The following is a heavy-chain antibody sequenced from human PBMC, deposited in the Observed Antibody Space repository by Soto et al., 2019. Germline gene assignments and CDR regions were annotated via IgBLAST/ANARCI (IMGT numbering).Heavy chain of an antibody. CDR3: ARAGRLGVWAGYGDSDWFDP. D-gene: IGHD3-9*01. V-gene: IGHV4-30-4*01. CDR2: IYYSGST. CDR1: GGSISSGDYY. Sequence: PSETLSLTCTVSGGSISSGDYYWSWIRQPPGKGLEWIGYIYYSGSTYYNPSLKSRVTISVDTSKNQFSLKLSSVTAADTAVYYCARAGRLGVWAGYGDSDWFDPWGQGTLVNVS. J-gene: IGHJ5*02.